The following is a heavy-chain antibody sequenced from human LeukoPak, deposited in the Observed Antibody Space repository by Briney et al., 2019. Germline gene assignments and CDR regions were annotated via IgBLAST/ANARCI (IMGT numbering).Heavy chain of an antibody. D-gene: IGHD5-24*01. Sequence: PGGSLRLSCAASGFSFSGYGMHWVRQAPGKGLEWVAVIWYDGSNKYYADSVKGRFTISRDNSKNTLYLQMNSLRAEDTAVYYCARDGGGGWLQLGYYFDYWGQGTLVTVSS. CDR2: IWYDGSNK. V-gene: IGHV3-33*01. CDR3: ARDGGGGWLQLGYYFDY. CDR1: GFSFSGYG. J-gene: IGHJ4*02.